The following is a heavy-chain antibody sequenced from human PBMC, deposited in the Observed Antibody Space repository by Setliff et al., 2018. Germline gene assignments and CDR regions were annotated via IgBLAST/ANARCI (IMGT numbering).Heavy chain of an antibody. Sequence: ASVKVSCKASGYTFTSYAMHWVRQAPGQRLEWKGWINAGNGNTKYSQKFQGRVTITRDTSASTAYMELSSLRSEDTAVYYCARVPVVGATKLYWFDPWGQGTLVTVSS. V-gene: IGHV1-3*01. CDR3: ARVPVVGATKLYWFDP. D-gene: IGHD1-26*01. J-gene: IGHJ5*02. CDR2: INAGNGNT. CDR1: GYTFTSYA.